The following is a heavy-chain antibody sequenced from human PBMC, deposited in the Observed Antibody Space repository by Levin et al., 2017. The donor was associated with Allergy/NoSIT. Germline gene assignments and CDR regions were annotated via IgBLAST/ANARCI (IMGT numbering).Heavy chain of an antibody. Sequence: SETLSLTCAVYGGSFSGYYWSWIRQPPGKGLEWIGEINHSGSTNYNPSLKSRVTISVDTSKNQFSLKLSSVTAADTAVYYCARDRYYGSGSYRGYYFDYWGQGTLVTVSS. CDR1: GGSFSGYY. V-gene: IGHV4-34*01. J-gene: IGHJ4*02. D-gene: IGHD3-10*01. CDR3: ARDRYYGSGSYRGYYFDY. CDR2: INHSGST.